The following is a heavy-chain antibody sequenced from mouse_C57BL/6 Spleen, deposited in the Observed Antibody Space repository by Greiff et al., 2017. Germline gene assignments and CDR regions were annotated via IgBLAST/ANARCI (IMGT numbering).Heavy chain of an antibody. J-gene: IGHJ2*01. Sequence: EVHLVESGAELVRPGASVKLSCTASGFNIKDDYMHWVKQRPEQGLEWIGWIDPENGDTEYASKFQGKATITADTSSNTAYLQLSSLTSEDTAVYYCTTWGGIFDYWGQGTTLTVSS. CDR1: GFNIKDDY. V-gene: IGHV14-4*01. CDR3: TTWGGIFDY. CDR2: IDPENGDT.